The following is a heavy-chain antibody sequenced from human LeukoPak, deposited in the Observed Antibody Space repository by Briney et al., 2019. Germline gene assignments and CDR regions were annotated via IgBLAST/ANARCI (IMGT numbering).Heavy chain of an antibody. J-gene: IGHJ4*02. V-gene: IGHV1-69*05. CDR3: ATVTCSGGSCYEDS. Sequence: SVKVSCKASGGTFSSYAISWVRQAPGRGLEWMGRIIPIFTTTNYAQKFQGRVTITTDESTSTAYMELSSLRSEDTALYYCATVTCSGGSCYEDSWGQGTLITVSS. D-gene: IGHD2-15*01. CDR2: IIPIFTTT. CDR1: GGTFSSYA.